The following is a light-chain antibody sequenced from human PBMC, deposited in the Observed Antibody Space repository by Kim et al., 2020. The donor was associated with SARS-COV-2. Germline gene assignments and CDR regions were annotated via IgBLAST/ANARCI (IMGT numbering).Light chain of an antibody. Sequence: SYELTQPPSVSVSPGQKASITCPGDKLGDKYACWYQQKPGQSPVLVIYHDSKRPSGIPERFSGSNSGNTATLTISGTQAMDEADYYCQAWDSSTAVFGGGTQLTVL. CDR3: QAWDSSTAV. CDR1: KLGDKY. J-gene: IGLJ2*01. V-gene: IGLV3-1*01. CDR2: HDS.